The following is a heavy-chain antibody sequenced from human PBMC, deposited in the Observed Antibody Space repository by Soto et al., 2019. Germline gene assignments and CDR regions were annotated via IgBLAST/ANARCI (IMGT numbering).Heavy chain of an antibody. V-gene: IGHV1-69*06. CDR1: GGTFNRYS. J-gene: IGHJ5*02. D-gene: IGHD4-17*01. CDR3: SRGSSLTAVTVFEH. Sequence: QVQLEQSGPEVKRPGSSVKVSCQASGGTFNRYSVNWVRQAPGQGLEWIGWVIPLYNPSNYALKFQGRVTIAADKSTSTVYMSLSSLRSDDTAVYFCSRGSSLTAVTVFEHWGQGTLVTVSS. CDR2: VIPLYNPS.